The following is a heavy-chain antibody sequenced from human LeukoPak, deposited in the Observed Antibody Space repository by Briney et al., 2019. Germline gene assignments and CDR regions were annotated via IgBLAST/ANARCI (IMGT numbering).Heavy chain of an antibody. D-gene: IGHD2-21*01. V-gene: IGHV5-51*01. J-gene: IGHJ4*02. CDR2: VYPGDSDT. CDR3: ARHAYSRALYYFDS. CDR1: GYSFSNSW. Sequence: GESLKISCKGSGYSFSNSWIGWVRQMPGKGLEWVGIVYPGDSDTRYSPSFQGQVTISADKSINTAYLQWSGLKASDTAMYYCARHAYSRALYYFDSWGQGTLVTVSP.